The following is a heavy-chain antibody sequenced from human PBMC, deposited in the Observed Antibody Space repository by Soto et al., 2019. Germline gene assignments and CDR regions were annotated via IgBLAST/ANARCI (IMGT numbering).Heavy chain of an antibody. CDR1: GGSFSGYY. D-gene: IGHD6-13*01. V-gene: IGHV4-34*01. CDR3: ARGPIAAAWVTYPPLNWFGT. J-gene: IGHJ5*02. CDR2: INHSGST. Sequence: SETLSLTCAVYGGSFSGYYWSWIRQPPGKGLEWIGEINHSGSTNYNPSLKSRVTISVDTSKNQFSLKLSSVTAADTAVYYCARGPIAAAWVTYPPLNWFGTWGQGTLVTVSS.